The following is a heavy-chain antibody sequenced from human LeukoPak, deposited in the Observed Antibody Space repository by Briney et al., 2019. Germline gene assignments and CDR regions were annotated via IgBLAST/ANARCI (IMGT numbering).Heavy chain of an antibody. CDR3: ARDLGSGIAEPFDH. Sequence: ASVKVSCKASGYTFTNYGISWLRQAPGQGLEWMGWISAYNGNTNYAQKLQGRVTVTTDTSTSTAYMELRSLRSDDTAVYYCARDLGSGIAEPFDHWGQGTLVTVSS. J-gene: IGHJ4*02. CDR2: ISAYNGNT. V-gene: IGHV1-18*01. CDR1: GYTFTNYG. D-gene: IGHD6-13*01.